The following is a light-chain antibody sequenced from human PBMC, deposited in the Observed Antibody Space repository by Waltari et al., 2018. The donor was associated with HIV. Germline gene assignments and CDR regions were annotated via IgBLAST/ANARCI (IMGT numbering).Light chain of an antibody. V-gene: IGLV1-40*01. J-gene: IGLJ2*01. CDR2: GDT. CDR3: QSFDSSLSSSVV. Sequence: HSVLTQAPSVSGAPGQRVTISCSGSSSNIGAGYDFHWYQQRPGTAPKLLIDGDTNRPSGVPDRFSGSKSGTSASLVITGLQPEDEADYYCQSFDSSLSSSVVFGGGTKLTVL. CDR1: SSNIGAGYD.